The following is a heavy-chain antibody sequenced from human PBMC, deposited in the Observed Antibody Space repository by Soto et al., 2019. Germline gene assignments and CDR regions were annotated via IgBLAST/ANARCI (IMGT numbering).Heavy chain of an antibody. Sequence: ASETLSLTCTASGYSITTYSYYWGWIRQSPGKGLEWIGSISYTGDSYYNPSLQGRVTISVDTSKNQFSLKLSSVTAADTAVYYCARGAEAAAGRDFDYWGQGTLVTVSS. CDR3: ARGAEAAAGRDFDY. V-gene: IGHV4-39*01. CDR2: ISYTGDS. J-gene: IGHJ4*02. CDR1: GYSITTYSYY. D-gene: IGHD6-13*01.